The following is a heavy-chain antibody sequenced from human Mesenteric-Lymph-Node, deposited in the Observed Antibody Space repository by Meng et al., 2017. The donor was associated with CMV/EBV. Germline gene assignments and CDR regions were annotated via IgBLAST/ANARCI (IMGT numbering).Heavy chain of an antibody. Sequence: GSLRLSCTVTGASLKGGHYYWNWIRQRPGQGLEWIGFVFSSGGTNYTPSLRSRVSILEDTSNNQISLRLSSMTAADTAVYFCARDPAGEHCRHQSCLYSFGLWGQGISVTVSS. V-gene: IGHV4-61*01. CDR3: ARDPAGEHCRHQSCLYSFGL. CDR2: VFSSGGT. D-gene: IGHD5-18*01. CDR1: GASLKGGHYY. J-gene: IGHJ4*01.